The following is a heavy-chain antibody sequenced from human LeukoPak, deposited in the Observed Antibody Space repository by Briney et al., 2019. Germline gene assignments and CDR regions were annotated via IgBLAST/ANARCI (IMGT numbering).Heavy chain of an antibody. Sequence: ASVEVSCKTSGYTFTTYDINWVRQATGQGLEWMGWLNPNSDNTASAQSFQGRLTLTRNTSISTAYMELSSLRSEDTAIYYCGRAGSHDRQTIDFWGQGTLVSVSS. CDR2: LNPNSDNT. J-gene: IGHJ4*02. D-gene: IGHD1-26*01. V-gene: IGHV1-8*01. CDR3: GRAGSHDRQTIDF. CDR1: GYTFTTYD.